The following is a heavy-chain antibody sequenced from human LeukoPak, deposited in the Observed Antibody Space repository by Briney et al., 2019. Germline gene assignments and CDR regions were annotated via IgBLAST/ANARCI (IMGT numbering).Heavy chain of an antibody. CDR1: GFTFSSYA. CDR3: ARDSTSRSMIVVVSPGY. D-gene: IGHD3-22*01. CDR2: ISYDGSNK. J-gene: IGHJ4*02. Sequence: GGSLRLSCAASGFTFSSYAMHWVRQAPGKGLEWVAVISYDGSNKYYADSVKGRFTISRDNSKNTLYLQMNSLRAEDTAVYYCARDSTSRSMIVVVSPGYWGQGTLVTVSS. V-gene: IGHV3-30-3*01.